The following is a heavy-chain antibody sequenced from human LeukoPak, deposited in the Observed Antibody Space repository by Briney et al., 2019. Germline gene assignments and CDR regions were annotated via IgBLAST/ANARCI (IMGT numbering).Heavy chain of an antibody. CDR1: GFTFSSYS. CDR3: ARVIQTFYYDSSGYYSSASNDF. J-gene: IGHJ4*02. V-gene: IGHV3-21*01. Sequence: GGSLRLSCAASGFTFSSYSMNWVRQAPGKGLEWVSSISSSSSYTYYADSVKGRFTISRGNAKNSLYLQMNSLRAEDTAVYYCARVIQTFYYDSSGYYSSASNDFWGQGTLVTVSS. CDR2: ISSSSSYT. D-gene: IGHD3-22*01.